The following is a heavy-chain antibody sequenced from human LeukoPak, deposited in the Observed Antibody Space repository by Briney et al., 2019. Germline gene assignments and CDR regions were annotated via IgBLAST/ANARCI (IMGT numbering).Heavy chain of an antibody. Sequence: GGSLRLSCAASGFTFSSYAMSWVRQAPGKGLEWVSASSGSGGSTYYADSVKGRFTISRDNSKNTLYLQMNSLRAEDTAVCYCAKDGHYYGSGSYYGDDYWGQGTLVTVSS. CDR2: SSGSGGST. J-gene: IGHJ4*02. D-gene: IGHD3-10*01. CDR1: GFTFSSYA. CDR3: AKDGHYYGSGSYYGDDY. V-gene: IGHV3-23*01.